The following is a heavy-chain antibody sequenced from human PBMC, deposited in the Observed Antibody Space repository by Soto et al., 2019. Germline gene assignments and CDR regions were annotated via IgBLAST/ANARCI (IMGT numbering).Heavy chain of an antibody. J-gene: IGHJ4*02. Sequence: QVQLVQSGAEVKKPGASVKVSCKASGYTFTSYDINWVRQATGQGLEWMGWMNPNSGNTGYAQNFQGRVTMTRNTSISTAYMELSSLRSEDTAVYYCARGRWAVYNSYFDYWGQGTLVTVSS. CDR3: ARGRWAVYNSYFDY. CDR1: GYTFTSYD. D-gene: IGHD1-20*01. V-gene: IGHV1-8*01. CDR2: MNPNSGNT.